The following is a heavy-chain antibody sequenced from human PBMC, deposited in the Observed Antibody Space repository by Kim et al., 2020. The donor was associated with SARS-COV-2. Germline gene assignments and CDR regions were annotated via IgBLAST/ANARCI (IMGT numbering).Heavy chain of an antibody. CDR3: ARDIHYYGSGSYNNAFDV. D-gene: IGHD3-10*01. J-gene: IGHJ3*01. Sequence: VKGRFPISRDNAKNSLYLQMDSLRPEDTALYYCARDIHYYGSGSYNNAFDVWGQGTVVTVSS. V-gene: IGHV3-9*01.